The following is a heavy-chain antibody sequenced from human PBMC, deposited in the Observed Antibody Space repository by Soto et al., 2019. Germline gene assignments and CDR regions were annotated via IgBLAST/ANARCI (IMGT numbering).Heavy chain of an antibody. CDR3: AQTPWGSDFVH. J-gene: IGHJ4*02. Sequence: SETLSLTCTVSGGSMNNYYWSWIRQPPGKGLEWMGYIYYSGSTNYNPSLKSRVTISVDTSTNQFSLKLTSVTAADTAVYYCAQTPWGSDFVHWGPGTLLTVSS. V-gene: IGHV4-59*01. CDR1: GGSMNNYY. CDR2: IYYSGST. D-gene: IGHD3-16*01.